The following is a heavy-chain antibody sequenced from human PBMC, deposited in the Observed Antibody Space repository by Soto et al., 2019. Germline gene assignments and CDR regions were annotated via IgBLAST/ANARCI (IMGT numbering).Heavy chain of an antibody. D-gene: IGHD3-3*01. CDR2: IIPIFGTA. CDR1: GGTFSSYA. J-gene: IGHJ6*02. V-gene: IGHV1-69*13. CDR3: ARQSFGVVISYYYYGMDV. Sequence: ASVKVSCKASGGTFSSYAISWVRQAPGQGLEWMGGIIPIFGTANYAQKFQGRVTITADESTSTAYMELSSLRSEDTAVYYCARQSFGVVISYYYYGMDVWGQGTTVTVSS.